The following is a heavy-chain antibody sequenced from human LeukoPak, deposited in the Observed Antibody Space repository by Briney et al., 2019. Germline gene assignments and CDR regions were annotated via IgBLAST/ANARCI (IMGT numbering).Heavy chain of an antibody. V-gene: IGHV4-34*01. CDR2: INHSGST. CDR1: GGSFSGYY. J-gene: IGHJ6*03. D-gene: IGHD6-19*01. Sequence: PSETLSLTCAVYGGSFSGYYWSGIRQPPGKGLEGIGEINHSGSTNYNPSHKSRVTISVDTSKNQFSLKLSSVTAADTAVYYCARGFISSGWYYYYYMDVWGKGTTVTVSS. CDR3: ARGFISSGWYYYYYMDV.